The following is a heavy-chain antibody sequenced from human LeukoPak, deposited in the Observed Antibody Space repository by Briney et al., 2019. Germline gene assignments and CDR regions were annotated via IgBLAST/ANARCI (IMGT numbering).Heavy chain of an antibody. CDR3: ARESTGYSYGYFDYYYYYGMDV. D-gene: IGHD5-18*01. CDR1: GGPISSYY. CDR2: IYYSGST. J-gene: IGHJ6*02. V-gene: IGHV4-59*01. Sequence: SETLSLTCTVSGGPISSYYWSWIRQPPRKGLEWIGYIYYSGSTNYNPSLKSRVTISVDTSKNQFSLKLSSVTAADTAVYYCARESTGYSYGYFDYYYYYGMDVWGQGTTVTVSS.